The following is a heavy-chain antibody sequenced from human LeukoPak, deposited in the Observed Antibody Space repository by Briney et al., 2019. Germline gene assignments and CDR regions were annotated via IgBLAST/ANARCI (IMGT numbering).Heavy chain of an antibody. J-gene: IGHJ4*02. Sequence: GGSLRLSCAAAGFNVSSNYMSWVRQAPGKGLEWVSIIYSGGSTYYADSVKGRFFISRDNAKKSLYLQMNSLRAEDTAAYYCGRVGAYYGSGSYSDYWGQGTLVTVSS. D-gene: IGHD3-10*01. V-gene: IGHV3-53*01. CDR3: GRVGAYYGSGSYSDY. CDR2: IYSGGST. CDR1: GFNVSSNY.